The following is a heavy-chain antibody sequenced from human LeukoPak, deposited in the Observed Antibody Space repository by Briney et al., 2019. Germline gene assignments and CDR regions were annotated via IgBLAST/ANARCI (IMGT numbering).Heavy chain of an antibody. CDR1: GGSFSGYY. Sequence: SETLSLTCAVYGGSFSGYYWSWIRQPPGKGLEWIGEINHSGSTNYNPFLKSRVTISVDTSKNQFSLKLSSVTAADTAVYYCARLRFLEWLLRYYYYMDVWGKGTTVTVSS. J-gene: IGHJ6*03. CDR3: ARLRFLEWLLRYYYYMDV. V-gene: IGHV4-34*01. D-gene: IGHD3-3*01. CDR2: INHSGST.